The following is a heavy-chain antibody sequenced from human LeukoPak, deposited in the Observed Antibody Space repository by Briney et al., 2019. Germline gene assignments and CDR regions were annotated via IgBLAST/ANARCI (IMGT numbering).Heavy chain of an antibody. J-gene: IGHJ4*02. CDR2: ISSSSSYI. D-gene: IGHD3-22*01. Sequence: TGGSLRLSCAASGFTFSSYSMNWVRQAPGKGLEWVSSISSSSSYIYYADSVEGRFTISRDNAKNSLYLQMNSLRAEDTAVYYCARDGHYYDSSGYSIPPFDYWGQGTLVTVSS. V-gene: IGHV3-21*01. CDR1: GFTFSSYS. CDR3: ARDGHYYDSSGYSIPPFDY.